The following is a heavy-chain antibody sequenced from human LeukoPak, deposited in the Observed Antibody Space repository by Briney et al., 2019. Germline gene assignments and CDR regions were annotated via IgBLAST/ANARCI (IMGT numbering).Heavy chain of an antibody. CDR2: ISSSSYI. CDR3: ARDPAGTTAIDY. V-gene: IGHV3-21*01. CDR1: GFTFSSYS. D-gene: IGHD1-7*01. J-gene: IGHJ4*02. Sequence: GGSLRLSCAASGFTFSSYSMNWVRQAPGKGLEWVSSISSSSYIYYADSVKGRFTISRDNAKNSLYLQMNSLRAEDTAVYYCARDPAGTTAIDYWGQGTLVTVSS.